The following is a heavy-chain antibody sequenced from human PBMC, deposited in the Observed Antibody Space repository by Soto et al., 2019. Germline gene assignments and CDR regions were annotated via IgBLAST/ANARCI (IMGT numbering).Heavy chain of an antibody. D-gene: IGHD2-2*01. CDR2: INHSGST. CDR1: GGSFSGYY. J-gene: IGHJ5*02. CDR3: ARGRRGPPACRYDP. V-gene: IGHV4-34*01. Sequence: QVQLQQWGAGLLKPSETLSLTCAVYGGSFSGYYWSWIRQPPGKGLEWIGEINHSGSTNYNPSLKSRVTISVDTSKNQFSLKPSSVTAADTAVYYCARGRRGPPACRYDPWGQGTLVTVSS.